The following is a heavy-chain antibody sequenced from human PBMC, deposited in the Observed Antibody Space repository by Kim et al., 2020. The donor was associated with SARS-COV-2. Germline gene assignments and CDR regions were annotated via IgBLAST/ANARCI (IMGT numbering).Heavy chain of an antibody. Sequence: SETLSLTCTVSGGSISSYYWSWIRQPPGKGLEWIGYIYYSGSTNYNPSLKSRVTISVDTSKNQFSLKLSSVTAADTAVYYCARTHDYGGNLFDYWGQGTLVTVSS. V-gene: IGHV4-59*01. CDR1: GGSISSYY. CDR3: ARTHDYGGNLFDY. CDR2: IYYSGST. J-gene: IGHJ4*02. D-gene: IGHD4-17*01.